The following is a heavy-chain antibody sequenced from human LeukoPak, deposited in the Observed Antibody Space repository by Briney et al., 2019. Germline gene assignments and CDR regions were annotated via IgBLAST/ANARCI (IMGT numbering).Heavy chain of an antibody. CDR2: IYTSGST. V-gene: IGHV4-4*07. CDR3: ARVTDSSSAYYYYYYYMDV. D-gene: IGHD6-6*01. J-gene: IGHJ6*03. Sequence: SETLSLTCTVSGGSISSYYWSWIRQPAGKGLEWIGRIYTSGSTNYNPSLKSRVTMSVDTPKNQFSLKLSSVTAADTAVYYCARVTDSSSAYYYYYYYMDVWGKGTTVTVSS. CDR1: GGSISSYY.